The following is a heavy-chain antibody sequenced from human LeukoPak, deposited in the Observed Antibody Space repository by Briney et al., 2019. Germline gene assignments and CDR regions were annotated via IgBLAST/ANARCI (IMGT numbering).Heavy chain of an antibody. CDR3: VSGSGYFFDY. V-gene: IGHV4-39*01. CDR2: LYSSGTT. CDR1: GASISRTSYS. D-gene: IGHD1-14*01. J-gene: IGHJ4*02. Sequence: SETLSLTCTVSGASISRTSYSWGWIRQPPGKGLEWVVTLYSSGTTYYNPSLKSRVTISVDTSKNQFALKLSSVTAADTAVYYCVSGSGYFFDYWGQGTLVTVSS.